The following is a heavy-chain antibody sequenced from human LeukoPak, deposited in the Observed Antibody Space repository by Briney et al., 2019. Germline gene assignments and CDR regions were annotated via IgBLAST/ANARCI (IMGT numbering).Heavy chain of an antibody. CDR2: IYYSGST. CDR1: GGSISSGGYS. J-gene: IGHJ3*02. V-gene: IGHV4-30-4*07. Sequence: PSQTLSLTCAVSGGSISSGGYSWSWIRQPPGKGLEWIGYIYYSGSTNYNPSLKSRVTISVDTSKNQFSLKLSSVTAADTAVYYCARRTLTGTENAFDIWGQGTMVTVSS. D-gene: IGHD1-7*01. CDR3: ARRTLTGTENAFDI.